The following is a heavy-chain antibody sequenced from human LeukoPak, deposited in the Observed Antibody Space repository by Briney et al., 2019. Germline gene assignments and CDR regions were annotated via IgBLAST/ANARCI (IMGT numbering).Heavy chain of an antibody. Sequence: GGSLRLSCAASGSTFSSYTMNWVRQAPGKGLEWVAVISYDGSNKYYADSVKGRFTISRDNSKNTLYLQMNSLRAEDTALYYCAKGPGYYDSSGYLPPFDYWGQGTLVTVSS. CDR3: AKGPGYYDSSGYLPPFDY. D-gene: IGHD3-22*01. V-gene: IGHV3-30*18. CDR1: GSTFSSYT. CDR2: ISYDGSNK. J-gene: IGHJ4*02.